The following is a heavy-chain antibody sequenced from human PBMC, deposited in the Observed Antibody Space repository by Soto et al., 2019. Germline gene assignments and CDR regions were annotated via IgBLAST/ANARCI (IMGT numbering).Heavy chain of an antibody. V-gene: IGHV3-30*18. J-gene: IGHJ4*02. Sequence: SLRLSFAASGFTFSSYGMHWVRQAPGKGLEWVAVISYDGSNKYYADSVKGRFTISRDNSKNTLYLQMNSLRAEDTAVYYCAKDSRFDYWGQGTLVTVSS. CDR2: ISYDGSNK. CDR3: AKDSRFDY. CDR1: GFTFSSYG.